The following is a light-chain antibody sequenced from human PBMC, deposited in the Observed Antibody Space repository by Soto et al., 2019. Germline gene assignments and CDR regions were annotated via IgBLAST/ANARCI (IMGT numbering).Light chain of an antibody. J-gene: IGKJ1*01. CDR1: QSVNSN. CDR2: GAS. V-gene: IGKV3-15*01. Sequence: EIVMTQSPATLSVSPGERDTLSCMASQSVNSNLVWYQQKPGQAPRLLIYGASTRATGIPGRFSGSGYGTEFNLTISSLQSEDFAVYYCQQYNNWLWTFGQGTKVEIK. CDR3: QQYNNWLWT.